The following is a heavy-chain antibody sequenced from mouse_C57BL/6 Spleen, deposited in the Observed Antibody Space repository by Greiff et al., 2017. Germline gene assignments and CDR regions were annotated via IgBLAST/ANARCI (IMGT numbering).Heavy chain of an antibody. D-gene: IGHD1-1*01. J-gene: IGHJ4*01. V-gene: IGHV1-5*01. CDR2: IYPGNSDT. Sequence: EVQLQQSGPVLARPGASVKMSCKTSGYTFTSYGMHWVKQRPGQGLEWIGAIYPGNSDTSYNQKFKGKAKLTAVTSASTAYMELSSLTNEDSAVYYCTRWIYYYGSSSLNYARDYWGQGTSVTVSS. CDR1: GYTFTSYG. CDR3: TRWIYYYGSSSLNYARDY.